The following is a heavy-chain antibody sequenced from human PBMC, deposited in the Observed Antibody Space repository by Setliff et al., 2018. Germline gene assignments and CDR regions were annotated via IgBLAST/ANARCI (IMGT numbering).Heavy chain of an antibody. J-gene: IGHJ3*02. CDR3: ARCSGSYDAFDI. V-gene: IGHV1-18*01. D-gene: IGHD1-26*01. Sequence: ASVKVSCKASGYRFSNYGINWVRQAPGQGLEWMGWISAHNDNTNFAQKFQGRVTLTTDTSTSTAYMEVRSLRSDDTAVYYCARCSGSYDAFDIWGQGTMVTVSS. CDR2: ISAHNDNT. CDR1: GYRFSNYG.